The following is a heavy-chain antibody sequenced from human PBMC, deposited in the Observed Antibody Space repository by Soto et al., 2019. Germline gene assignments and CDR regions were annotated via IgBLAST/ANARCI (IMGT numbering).Heavy chain of an antibody. CDR2: IKSKTDGGTT. D-gene: IGHD2-8*01. Sequence: GGSLRLSCAASGFAFSNAWMSWVRQAPGKGLEWVGRIKSKTDGGTTDYAAPVKGRFTISRDDSKNTLYLQMNSLKTEDTAVYYCTTDQYLYPDEYAIFRVGPFDYWGQGTLVTVSS. CDR3: TTDQYLYPDEYAIFRVGPFDY. CDR1: GFAFSNAW. J-gene: IGHJ4*02. V-gene: IGHV3-15*01.